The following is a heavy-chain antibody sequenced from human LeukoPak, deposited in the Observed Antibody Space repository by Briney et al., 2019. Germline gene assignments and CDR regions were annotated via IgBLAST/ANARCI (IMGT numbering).Heavy chain of an antibody. J-gene: IGHJ5*02. V-gene: IGHV4-39*07. CDR1: GGSISSYY. CDR3: ATSPYYYDSSGYFFRPWFDP. D-gene: IGHD3-22*01. CDR2: IYYSGST. Sequence: SSETLSLTCTVSGGSISSYYWGWIRQPPGKGLEWIGSIYYSGSTYYNPSLKSRVTISVDTSKNQFSLKLSSVTAADTAVYYCATSPYYYDSSGYFFRPWFDPWGQGTLVTVSS.